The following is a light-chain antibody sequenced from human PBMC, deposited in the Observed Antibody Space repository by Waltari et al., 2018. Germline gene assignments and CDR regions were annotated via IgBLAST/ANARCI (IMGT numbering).Light chain of an antibody. CDR2: GTA. CDR1: RSVANNF. J-gene: IGKJ1*01. CDR3: QQYGNSPWT. V-gene: IGKV3-20*01. Sequence: EIVLTQSPGTLSLSLGERATLSCRASRSVANNFVAWYQQNPGQAPRHLIYGTAIRATGVPDRFSVSGSGTDFTLTIFRLEPEDFAVYYCQQYGNSPWTFGQGTKVEIK.